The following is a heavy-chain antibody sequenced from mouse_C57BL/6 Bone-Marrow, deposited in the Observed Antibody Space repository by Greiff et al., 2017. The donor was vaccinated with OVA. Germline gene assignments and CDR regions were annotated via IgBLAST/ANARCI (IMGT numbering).Heavy chain of an antibody. J-gene: IGHJ1*03. CDR2: IRNKANNHAT. CDR1: GFTFSDAW. V-gene: IGHV6-6*01. D-gene: IGHD1-1*01. Sequence: DVKVEESGGGLVQPGGSLKLSCAASGFTFSDAWMDWVRQSPEKGLEWVAEIRNKANNHATYYAESVKGRFTISRDDSKSSVYLQMNSLRAEDTGIYYCTRRPHYYGSSYRYFDVWGTGTTVTVSS. CDR3: TRRPHYYGSSYRYFDV.